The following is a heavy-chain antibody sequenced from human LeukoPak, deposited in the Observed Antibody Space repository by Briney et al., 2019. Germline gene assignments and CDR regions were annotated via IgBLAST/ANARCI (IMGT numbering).Heavy chain of an antibody. Sequence: GGSLRLSCAASGVTFSTGAYSMTWVRQAPGKGLEWVSSISTLNTDIYYADSVKGRFTISRDNAKNSLYLQMNSLRADDTAVYYCARDHEQQWLGQDYSYYYLDVWGKGTTVTVSS. CDR3: ARDHEQQWLGQDYSYYYLDV. D-gene: IGHD6-19*01. V-gene: IGHV3-21*01. J-gene: IGHJ6*03. CDR1: GVTFSTGAYS. CDR2: ISTLNTDI.